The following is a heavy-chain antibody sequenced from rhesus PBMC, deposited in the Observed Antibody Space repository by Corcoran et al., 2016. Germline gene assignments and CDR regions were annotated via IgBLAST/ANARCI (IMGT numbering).Heavy chain of an antibody. J-gene: IGHJ5-2*02. CDR3: ARHRSLDV. CDR2: IGGDSTYT. V-gene: IGHV3-115*02. Sequence: EVQLAASGGGLVQPGGSLRLSCVASGFTCSGYELPWVRQAPGKGLESVSVIGGDSTYTHHADSVKGRFTISRDNAENSLSLQMNSLRAEDTAVYYCARHRSLDVWGRGILVTVSS. CDR1: GFTCSGYE.